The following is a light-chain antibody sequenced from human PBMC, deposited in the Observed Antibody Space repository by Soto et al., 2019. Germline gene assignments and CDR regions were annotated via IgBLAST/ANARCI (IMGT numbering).Light chain of an antibody. CDR3: LQDYNYPLT. CDR1: QGIGND. V-gene: IGKV1-6*01. Sequence: AIQMTQSPSSLSASVGDRVTITCRASQGIGNDLAWYQQKPGKAPKLLIYAASSLQSGVPSRFSGTGSGTDFTLTTSSLQPEDFATYYCLQDYNYPLTFGGGTKVDIK. J-gene: IGKJ4*01. CDR2: AAS.